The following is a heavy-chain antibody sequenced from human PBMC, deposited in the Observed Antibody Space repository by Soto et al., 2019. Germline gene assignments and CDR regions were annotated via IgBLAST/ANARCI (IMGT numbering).Heavy chain of an antibody. V-gene: IGHV1-2*04. CDR3: EADHKGDYYFDY. CDR2: INPNSGGT. D-gene: IGHD2-15*01. CDR1: GYTFTGYY. J-gene: IGHJ4*01. Sequence: QVQLVQSGAEVKKPGASVKVSCKSSGYTFTGYYMTWVRQAPGQGLEWMGWINPNSGGTNYAQKFQGWVTMTRDTSISTGYMELSRRRSDDTAVYYCEADHKGDYYFDYCGHGSMVTVSS.